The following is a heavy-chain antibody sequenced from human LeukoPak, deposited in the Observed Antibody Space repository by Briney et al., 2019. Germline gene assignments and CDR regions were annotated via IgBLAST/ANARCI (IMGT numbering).Heavy chain of an antibody. D-gene: IGHD3-10*02. CDR2: ISSSGSTI. Sequence: GGSLTLSCAASGFTFSSYEMNWVRQAAGKGLEWVSYISSSGSTIYYADSVKGRFTVSRDNAKNSLYLQMNSLRAEDTAVYYCAELGITMIGGVWGKGTTVTISS. CDR1: GFTFSSYE. V-gene: IGHV3-48*03. J-gene: IGHJ6*04. CDR3: AELGITMIGGV.